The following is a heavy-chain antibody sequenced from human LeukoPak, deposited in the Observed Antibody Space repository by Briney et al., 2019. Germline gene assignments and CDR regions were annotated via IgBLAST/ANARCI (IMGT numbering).Heavy chain of an antibody. J-gene: IGHJ6*03. Sequence: SETLSLTCTVSGGSIRSGRYYWSWIRQPAGKGLEWSGHNYTRGTPNYKPSVKSRVTVSLDTSKHQISLKLSSVTAADTAIYYCARVYTVMGATTVDHYHYYMDVWGKGTTVTVSS. V-gene: IGHV4-61*09. CDR3: ARVYTVMGATTVDHYHYYMDV. CDR1: GGSIRSGRYY. D-gene: IGHD5-18*01. CDR2: NYTRGTP.